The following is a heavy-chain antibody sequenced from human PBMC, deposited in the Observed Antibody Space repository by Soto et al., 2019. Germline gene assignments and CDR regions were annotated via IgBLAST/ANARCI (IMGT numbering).Heavy chain of an antibody. V-gene: IGHV1-3*04. CDR3: AKGSRMWTPDY. D-gene: IGHD2-21*01. J-gene: IGHJ4*02. Sequence: QVQLVQSGAEVKKPGASVKVCCKASGYTFTDYAMHWVRQAPGQRLEWMGWINTGNGNTKFSLKFQGRVTITRDTSATTAYMELTSLRSEDTAVYYCAKGSRMWTPDYWGQGTLVTVSS. CDR1: GYTFTDYA. CDR2: INTGNGNT.